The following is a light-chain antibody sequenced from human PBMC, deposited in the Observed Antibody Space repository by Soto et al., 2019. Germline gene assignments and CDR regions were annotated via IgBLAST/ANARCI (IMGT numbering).Light chain of an antibody. Sequence: QSALTQPPSASGSPGQSVTISCTGTSSDVGGYDYVSWYQQHPGKAPELIIYEVNKRPSGVPDRFSGSKSANTASLTVSGHQAEDEADYYCNSYSGSNNFVVFGTGTKLTVL. CDR2: EVN. V-gene: IGLV2-8*01. CDR3: NSYSGSNNFVV. CDR1: SSDVGGYDY. J-gene: IGLJ1*01.